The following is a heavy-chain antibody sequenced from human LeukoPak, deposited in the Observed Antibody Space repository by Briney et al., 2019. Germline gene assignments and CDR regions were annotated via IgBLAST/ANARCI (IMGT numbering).Heavy chain of an antibody. D-gene: IGHD3-10*01. CDR3: ARDTVNDYYSSGGYSDY. J-gene: IGHJ4*02. CDR1: GYTFASFG. V-gene: IGHV1-18*01. Sequence: ASVKVSCKASGYTFASFGFSWVRQAPGQRLEWMGWISAYNGNTNYAQKLQGRVTMITDTSTSTAYKELRSLRSDDTAVYYCARDTVNDYYSSGGYSDYWGQGTLVTVSS. CDR2: ISAYNGNT.